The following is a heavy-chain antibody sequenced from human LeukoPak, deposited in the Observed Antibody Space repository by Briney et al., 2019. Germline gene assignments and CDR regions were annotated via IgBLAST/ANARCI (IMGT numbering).Heavy chain of an antibody. Sequence: KTSETLSLTCTVSGGSISSYYWSWIRQPAGKGLEWIGRIYTSGSTNYNPSLKSRVTISVDTSKNQFSLKLSSVTAADTAVYYCAGYDFWSGYPMGFYGMDVWGQGTTATVSS. CDR2: IYTSGST. D-gene: IGHD3-3*01. V-gene: IGHV4-4*07. CDR3: AGYDFWSGYPMGFYGMDV. J-gene: IGHJ6*02. CDR1: GGSISSYY.